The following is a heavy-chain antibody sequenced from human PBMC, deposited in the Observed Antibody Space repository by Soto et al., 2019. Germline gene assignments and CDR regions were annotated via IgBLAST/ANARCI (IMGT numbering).Heavy chain of an antibody. CDR1: GGSISSYY. Sequence: QVQLQESGPGLVKPSETLSLTCTVSGGSISSYYWSWIRQPPGKGLEWIGYIYYSGSTNYNPSLKSRVTISVDTSKNQFSLKLRSVTAADTAVYYCARGPLYYDFWSGYRPTYYGMDVWGQGTTVTVSS. CDR2: IYYSGST. D-gene: IGHD3-3*01. CDR3: ARGPLYYDFWSGYRPTYYGMDV. J-gene: IGHJ6*02. V-gene: IGHV4-59*01.